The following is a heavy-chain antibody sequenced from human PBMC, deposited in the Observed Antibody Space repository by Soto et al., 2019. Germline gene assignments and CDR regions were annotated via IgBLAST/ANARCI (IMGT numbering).Heavy chain of an antibody. V-gene: IGHV3-15*07. CDR3: TTDEPVVVTMTLDY. CDR1: GFTFSNAW. D-gene: IGHD3-22*01. Sequence: GGSLRLSCAASGFTFSNAWMNWVRQAPGKGLEWVGRIKSKTDGGTTDYAAPVKGRFTISRDDSKNTLYLQMNSLKTEDTAVYYCTTDEPVVVTMTLDYWGQGTLVTVSS. CDR2: IKSKTDGGTT. J-gene: IGHJ4*02.